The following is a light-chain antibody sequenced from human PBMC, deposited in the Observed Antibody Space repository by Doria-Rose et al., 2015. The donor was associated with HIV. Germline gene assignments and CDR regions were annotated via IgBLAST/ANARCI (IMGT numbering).Light chain of an antibody. CDR2: WAS. V-gene: IGKV4-1*01. J-gene: IGKJ3*01. Sequence: DIQMTQSPESLGMSLGERATLNCKSNHSLLYTSKNYLAWYQQKPGQPPKLLIYWASTRQSGVPARCSGSGSGTDFTLTISSLEAEDVAVYYCQQYYDTPSFGPGTTVDIK. CDR3: QQYYDTPS. CDR1: HSLLYTSKNY.